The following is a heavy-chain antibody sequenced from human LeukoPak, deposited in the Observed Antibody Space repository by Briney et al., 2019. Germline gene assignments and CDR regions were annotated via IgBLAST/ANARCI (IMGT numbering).Heavy chain of an antibody. J-gene: IGHJ4*02. CDR1: GFTFSSYW. CDR3: TRNEK. Sequence: GGSLRLSCAGSGFTFSSYWMSWVRQAPGKGLEWVANIKEDGSKKNCVDSVKGRVTISRDNAENSLYLQMNSLGVEDTAVYYCTRNEKWGQGTLVTVSS. V-gene: IGHV3-7*01. CDR2: IKEDGSKK. D-gene: IGHD1-1*01.